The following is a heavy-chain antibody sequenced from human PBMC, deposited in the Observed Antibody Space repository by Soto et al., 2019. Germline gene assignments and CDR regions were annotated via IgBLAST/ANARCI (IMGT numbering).Heavy chain of an antibody. CDR2: IYYSGST. D-gene: IGHD3-22*01. CDR1: GGSISSSSYY. Sequence: QLQLQESGPGLVKPSETLSLTCTVSGGSISSSSYYWGWIRQPPGKGLEWIGSIYYSGSTYYNPSLKSRVTISVDTSKNQFSLKLSSVTAADTAVYYCARRGYYDSSPLDWGQGTLVTVSS. V-gene: IGHV4-39*01. J-gene: IGHJ4*02. CDR3: ARRGYYDSSPLD.